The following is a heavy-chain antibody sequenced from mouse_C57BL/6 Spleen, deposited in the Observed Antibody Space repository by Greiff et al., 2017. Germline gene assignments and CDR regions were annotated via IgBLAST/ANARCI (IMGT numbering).Heavy chain of an antibody. D-gene: IGHD3-1*01. V-gene: IGHV1-42*01. CDR3: ARQGLRPGFAY. CDR2: INPSTGGT. Sequence: VQLQQSGPELVKPGASVKISCKASGYSFTGYYMNWVKQSPEKSLEWIGEINPSTGGTTYNQKFKAKATLTVDKSSSTAYMQLKSLTSEDSAVYYCARQGLRPGFAYGGQGILVTVSA. J-gene: IGHJ3*01. CDR1: GYSFTGYY.